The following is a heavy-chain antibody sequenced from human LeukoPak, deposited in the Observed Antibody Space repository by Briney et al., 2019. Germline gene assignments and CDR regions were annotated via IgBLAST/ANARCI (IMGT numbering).Heavy chain of an antibody. J-gene: IGHJ2*01. CDR2: IYYSGST. D-gene: IGHD5-18*01. CDR3: ATASEGGYSYGSYWYFDL. CDR1: GGSISSSSYY. Sequence: PSETLSLTCTVSGGSISSSSYYWGWIRQPPGKGLEWIGSIYYSGSTYYNPSLKSRVTISVDTSKNQFSLKLSSVTAADTAVYYCATASEGGYSYGSYWYFDLWGRGTLVTVSS. V-gene: IGHV4-39*07.